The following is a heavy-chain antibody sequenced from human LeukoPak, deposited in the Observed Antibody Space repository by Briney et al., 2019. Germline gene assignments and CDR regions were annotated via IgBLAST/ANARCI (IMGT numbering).Heavy chain of an antibody. CDR3: ARGPLGYYDSSGYSTPRYWYFDL. V-gene: IGHV4-59*01. CDR2: IYYSGST. CDR1: GGSISSYY. J-gene: IGHJ2*01. Sequence: SETLSLTCTVSGGSISSYYWSWIRQPPGKGLEWIGYIYYSGSTNYNPSLKSRVTISVDTSKNQFSLKLSSVTAADTAVYYCARGPLGYYDSSGYSTPRYWYFDLWGRGTLVTVSS. D-gene: IGHD3-22*01.